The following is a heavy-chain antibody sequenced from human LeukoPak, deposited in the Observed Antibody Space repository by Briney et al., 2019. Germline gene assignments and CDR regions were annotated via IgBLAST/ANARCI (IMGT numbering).Heavy chain of an antibody. CDR2: ISAYNGNT. CDR1: GYTFTSYG. V-gene: IGHV1-18*01. J-gene: IGHJ4*02. D-gene: IGHD1-26*01. Sequence: GASVKVSCKASGYTFTSYGISWVRQAPGQGLEWMGWISAYNGNTNYAQKLQGRVTMTTDTSTSTAYMELRSLRSDDTAVYYCASRPYSGSYPGSDYWGQGTLVTVSS. CDR3: ASRPYSGSYPGSDY.